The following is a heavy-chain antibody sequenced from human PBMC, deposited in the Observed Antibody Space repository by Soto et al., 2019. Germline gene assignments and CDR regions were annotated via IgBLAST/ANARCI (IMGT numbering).Heavy chain of an antibody. CDR1: GFTFSSYS. CDR2: ISSSSSYI. J-gene: IGHJ6*02. Sequence: GGSLRLSCAASGFTFSSYSMNWVRQAPGKGLEWVSSISSSSSYIYYADSVKGRFTISRDNAKNSLYLQMNSLRAEDTAVYYCARDCMVSGYYYYYGMDVWGQGTTVTVSS. V-gene: IGHV3-21*01. D-gene: IGHD2-8*01. CDR3: ARDCMVSGYYYYYGMDV.